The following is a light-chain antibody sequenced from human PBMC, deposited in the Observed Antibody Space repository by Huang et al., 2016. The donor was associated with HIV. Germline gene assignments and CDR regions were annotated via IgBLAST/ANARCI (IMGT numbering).Light chain of an antibody. Sequence: DIVMTQSPATLSVSPGERATLSCRASQSVRSNLDRYQQKPGQAPRLLIYGASTSAAGMPARLSGSRSGTEFTLTISSLQSEDFAVYYCQQYNNWPPWTFGQGTKVEIK. CDR3: QQYNNWPPWT. J-gene: IGKJ1*01. CDR1: QSVRSN. V-gene: IGKV3-15*01. CDR2: GAS.